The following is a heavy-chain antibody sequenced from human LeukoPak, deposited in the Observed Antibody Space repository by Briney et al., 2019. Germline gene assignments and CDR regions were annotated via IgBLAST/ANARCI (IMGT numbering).Heavy chain of an antibody. CDR3: ARVLPGASTYDY. V-gene: IGHV3-64*01. Sequence: GGSLRLSCAASGFTFSSYAMNWVRQAPGKGLDYVSSIDGTVSTTYYANSVRGRFTISRDNSKNTLYLQMGSLRVEDMAVYYCARVLPGASTYDYWGRGTLVTVSS. CDR2: IDGTVSTT. J-gene: IGHJ4*02. CDR1: GFTFSSYA.